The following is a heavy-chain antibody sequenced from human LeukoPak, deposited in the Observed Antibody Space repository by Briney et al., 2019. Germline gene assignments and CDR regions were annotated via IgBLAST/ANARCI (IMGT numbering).Heavy chain of an antibody. CDR1: GGSISSYY. V-gene: IGHV4-59*01. D-gene: IGHD1-1*01. CDR2: IYYSGST. Sequence: SETLSLTCTVSGGSISSYYWSWIRQPPGRGLEWIGYIYYSGSTNYNPSLKSRVTISVDTSKNQFSLKLSSVTAADTAVYYCARDSLNGWNYYYGMDVWGQGTTVTVSS. CDR3: ARDSLNGWNYYYGMDV. J-gene: IGHJ6*02.